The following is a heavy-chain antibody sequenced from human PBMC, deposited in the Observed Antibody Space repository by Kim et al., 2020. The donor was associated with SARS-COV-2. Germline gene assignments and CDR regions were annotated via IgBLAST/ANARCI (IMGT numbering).Heavy chain of an antibody. CDR2: INPNNGDT. CDR1: GYTFTGYY. J-gene: IGHJ4*02. CDR3: ARGSVSSGGTNRPFYY. V-gene: IGHV1-2*02. Sequence: ASVKVSCMASGYTFTGYYIHWVRQAPGQGLEWMAWINPNNGDTKFAQMLQGRVTMTRDTSINTAYVELSGLRPDDTAVYYCARGSVSSGGTNRPFYYWGQ. D-gene: IGHD1-26*01.